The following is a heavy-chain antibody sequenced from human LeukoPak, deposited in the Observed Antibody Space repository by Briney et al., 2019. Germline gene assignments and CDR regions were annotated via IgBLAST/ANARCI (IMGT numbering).Heavy chain of an antibody. D-gene: IGHD5-24*01. J-gene: IGHJ4*02. CDR2: ISSSSSTI. CDR1: GFTFSSYS. V-gene: IGHV3-48*04. Sequence: GGSLRLSCAASGFTFSSYSMNWVRQAPGKGLEWVSYISSSSSTIYYADSVKGRFTISRDNAKNSLYLQMNSLRAEDTALYYCAKGGGWLQLRGYFEYWGQGTLVTVSS. CDR3: AKGGGWLQLRGYFEY.